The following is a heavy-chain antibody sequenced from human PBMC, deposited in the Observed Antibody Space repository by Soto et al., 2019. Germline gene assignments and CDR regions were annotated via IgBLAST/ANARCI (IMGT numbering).Heavy chain of an antibody. Sequence: SETLSLTCAVNGGSFSGYYWTWLRQPPGKGLEWIGEINHSGSTDYNPALKSRVMMSVDTSKNQFSLRVSSVTAADTAVYYCARARFDSWSHIYYGLDVWGQGTTVTVSS. J-gene: IGHJ6*02. CDR3: ARARFDSWSHIYYGLDV. D-gene: IGHD3-3*01. CDR2: INHSGST. CDR1: GGSFSGYY. V-gene: IGHV4-34*01.